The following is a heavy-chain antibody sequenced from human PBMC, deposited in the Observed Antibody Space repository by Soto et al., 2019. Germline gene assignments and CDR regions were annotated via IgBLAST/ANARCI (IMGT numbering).Heavy chain of an antibody. Sequence: APVKVSCKASAYTFSSYAMNWVRQAPGQRLEWMGWRHAGHGNTKYSQNFQGRVTITRDTSASTAYMELSSLRSEDKAVYYCARARAEDTAMVHNWFHPWDQGTLVTVSS. CDR1: AYTFSSYA. J-gene: IGHJ5*02. V-gene: IGHV1-3*01. CDR3: ARARAEDTAMVHNWFHP. D-gene: IGHD5-18*01. CDR2: RHAGHGNT.